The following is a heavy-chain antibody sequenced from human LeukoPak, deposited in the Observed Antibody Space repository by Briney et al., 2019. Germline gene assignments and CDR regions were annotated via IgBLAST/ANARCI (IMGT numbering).Heavy chain of an antibody. D-gene: IGHD1-26*01. CDR1: GFTFSSYS. Sequence: GGSLRLSCAACGFTFSSYSMNWVRQAPGKGLGWVSSISSSSSSIYYADSVKGRFTISRDNAKNSVYLRVSSLRAEDTAVYYCAREKVGSWSFDYWGQGTLVTVSS. CDR2: ISSSSSSI. J-gene: IGHJ4*02. CDR3: AREKVGSWSFDY. V-gene: IGHV3-48*01.